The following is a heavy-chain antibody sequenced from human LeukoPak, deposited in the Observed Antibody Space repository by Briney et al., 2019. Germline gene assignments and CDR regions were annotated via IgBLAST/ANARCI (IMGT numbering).Heavy chain of an antibody. J-gene: IGHJ4*02. CDR1: GYTFTNYW. Sequence: GESLKTSCEASGYTFTNYWIGWVRQMPGKGLEWMGIIYPDDSDTKYSPSFQGQVTISADKSISTAYLQWSSLKAADTAMYYCARSRDSSGYYYLIWGQGTLVTVSS. CDR3: ARSRDSSGYYYLI. CDR2: IYPDDSDT. V-gene: IGHV5-51*01. D-gene: IGHD3-22*01.